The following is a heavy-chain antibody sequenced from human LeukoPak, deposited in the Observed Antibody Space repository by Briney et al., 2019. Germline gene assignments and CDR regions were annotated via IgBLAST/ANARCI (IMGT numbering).Heavy chain of an antibody. J-gene: IGHJ4*02. D-gene: IGHD3-22*01. Sequence: GGSLRLSCAASGFTFSSYAMSWVPQAPGKGLEWVSAISGSGGSTYYADSVKGRFTISRDNSKNTLYLQMNSLRAEDTAVYYCAKDMGYYYDSSGYFDYWGQGTLVTVSS. V-gene: IGHV3-23*01. CDR1: GFTFSSYA. CDR3: AKDMGYYYDSSGYFDY. CDR2: ISGSGGST.